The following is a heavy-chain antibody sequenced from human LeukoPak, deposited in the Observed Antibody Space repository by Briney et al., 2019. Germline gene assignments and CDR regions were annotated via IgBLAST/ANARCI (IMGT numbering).Heavy chain of an antibody. CDR2: MNPNSGNT. CDR1: GYTFTSYD. J-gene: IGHJ6*03. D-gene: IGHD1-26*01. V-gene: IGHV1-8*03. Sequence: ASVTVSCKASGYTFTSYDINWVRQATGQGLEWMGWMNPNSGNTGYAQKFQGRVTITRNTSISTAYMELSSLRSEDTAVYYCARTGATRDYYYYYMDVWGKGTTVTVSS. CDR3: ARTGATRDYYYYYMDV.